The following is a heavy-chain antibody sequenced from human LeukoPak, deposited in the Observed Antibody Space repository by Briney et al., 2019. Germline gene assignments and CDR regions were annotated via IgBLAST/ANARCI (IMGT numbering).Heavy chain of an antibody. CDR3: AKVYDYYYMDV. Sequence: GGSLRLSCAASGFTFSTYGMNWVRQAPGKGLQWVSGITASGENTYYADPVKGRFTVSRDNSKNMLYLEMNSLRADDTAVYYRAKVYDYYYMDVWGKGTTVTVSS. CDR1: GFTFSTYG. V-gene: IGHV3-23*01. CDR2: ITASGENT. D-gene: IGHD2/OR15-2a*01. J-gene: IGHJ6*03.